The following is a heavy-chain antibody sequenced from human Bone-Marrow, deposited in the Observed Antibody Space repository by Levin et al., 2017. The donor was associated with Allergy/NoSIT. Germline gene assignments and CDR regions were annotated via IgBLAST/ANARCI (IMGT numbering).Heavy chain of an antibody. V-gene: IGHV4-34*01. CDR3: ARGRLFCSGGSCYWSHYFDY. CDR2: IDDSGRA. Sequence: SQTLSLTCAVYGGSFRSYSWTWIRQSPGKGLEWVGEIDDSGRAKYNESLQSRVAMSVDTSKKQFSLKLSSVTAADTAMYYCARGRLFCSGGSCYWSHYFDYWGQGTLVTVSS. CDR1: GGSFRSYS. J-gene: IGHJ4*02. D-gene: IGHD2-15*01.